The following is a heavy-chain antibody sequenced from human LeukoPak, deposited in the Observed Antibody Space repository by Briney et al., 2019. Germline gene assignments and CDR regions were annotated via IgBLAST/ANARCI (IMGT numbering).Heavy chain of an antibody. CDR3: ARRSGLVFYYYYMDV. Sequence: PGGSLRLSCAASGFTFSSYSMNWVRQAPGKGLEWVSSISSSSSYIYYADSVKGRFTISRDNAKNSLYLQMNSLRAEDTAVYYCARRSGLVFYYYYMDVWGKGTTVTVSS. D-gene: IGHD6-19*01. V-gene: IGHV3-21*01. CDR1: GFTFSSYS. CDR2: ISSSSSYI. J-gene: IGHJ6*03.